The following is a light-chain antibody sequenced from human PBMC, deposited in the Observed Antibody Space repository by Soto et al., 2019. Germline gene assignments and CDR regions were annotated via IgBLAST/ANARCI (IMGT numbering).Light chain of an antibody. CDR2: DVS. CDR3: NSYTSIRTRV. Sequence: QSALTQPASVSGSPGQSITISCTGTSSDVGGYNYVSWYQQHPGKAPKLMIYDVSNRPSGVSNRFSGSKSGNTASLTISGLQAEDEADYYCNSYTSIRTRVFGGGTKVTVL. V-gene: IGLV2-14*01. J-gene: IGLJ2*01. CDR1: SSDVGGYNY.